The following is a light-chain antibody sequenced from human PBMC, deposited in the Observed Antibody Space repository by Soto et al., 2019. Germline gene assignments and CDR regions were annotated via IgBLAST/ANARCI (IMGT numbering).Light chain of an antibody. Sequence: QSVLTQPPSASGSPGQSVTISCTGTSSDVGGYNYVSWYQQYPGKAPKLMIFEDSKRPSGVPDRFSGSKSGNTASLTVSGLQAEDEADYYCSSYAGSNNLGVFGGGTKLTVL. CDR3: SSYAGSNNLGV. J-gene: IGLJ3*02. CDR2: EDS. V-gene: IGLV2-8*01. CDR1: SSDVGGYNY.